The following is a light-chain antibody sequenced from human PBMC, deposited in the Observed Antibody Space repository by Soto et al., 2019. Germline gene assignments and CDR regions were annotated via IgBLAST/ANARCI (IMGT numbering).Light chain of an antibody. CDR3: QQYGSSPGRT. CDR2: GAS. CDR1: QSVSSSY. Sequence: EIVMTHSPATLSVSPWERVSLSCRASQSVSSSYLARYQQKPGQAPRLLIYGASSRATGIPDRFSGSGSGTDFTLIISRLEPEDFAVYYCQQYGSSPGRTFGQGTKVDNK. J-gene: IGKJ1*01. V-gene: IGKV3-20*01.